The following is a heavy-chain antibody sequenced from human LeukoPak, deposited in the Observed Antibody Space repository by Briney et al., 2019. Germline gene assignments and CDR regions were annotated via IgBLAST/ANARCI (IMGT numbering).Heavy chain of an antibody. CDR1: GFTFSSYW. Sequence: GGSLRLSCAASGFTFSSYWMSWVRQAPGKGLEWVANIKQDGSEKYYLDSVKGRFTISRDNAKNSLYLQMNSLRAEDTAIYYCAKNAGYSYGLYYFDYWGQGTLVTVSS. CDR2: IKQDGSEK. V-gene: IGHV3-7*03. D-gene: IGHD3-16*02. CDR3: AKNAGYSYGLYYFDY. J-gene: IGHJ4*02.